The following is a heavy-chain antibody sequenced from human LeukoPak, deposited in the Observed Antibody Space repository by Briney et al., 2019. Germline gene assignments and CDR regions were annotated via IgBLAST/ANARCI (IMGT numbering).Heavy chain of an antibody. Sequence: SETLSLTCTVSGGSISSSSYYWGWIRQPPGEGLEWIGSIYYSGSTYYNPSLKSRVTISVDTSKNQFSLKLSSVTAADTAVYYCAGSSGYSDAFDIWGQGTMVTVSS. CDR2: IYYSGST. J-gene: IGHJ3*02. V-gene: IGHV4-39*01. CDR1: GGSISSSSYY. D-gene: IGHD3-22*01. CDR3: AGSSGYSDAFDI.